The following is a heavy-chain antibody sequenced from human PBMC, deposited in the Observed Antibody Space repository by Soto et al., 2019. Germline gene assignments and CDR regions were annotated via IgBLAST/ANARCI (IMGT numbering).Heavy chain of an antibody. CDR3: ARASHDYGGNWFDP. J-gene: IGHJ5*02. V-gene: IGHV3-23*01. D-gene: IGHD4-17*01. CDR2: VTGSGSNT. CDR1: GFTFSSYV. Sequence: DVQVLESGGGLVQPGGSLRLSCAASGFTFSSYVMSWVRQAPGKGLEWVSTVTGSGSNTYNADSVKGRFTISRDNSKNTLYLQMNSLRAEDTAIYYCARASHDYGGNWFDPWGQGTLVTVSS.